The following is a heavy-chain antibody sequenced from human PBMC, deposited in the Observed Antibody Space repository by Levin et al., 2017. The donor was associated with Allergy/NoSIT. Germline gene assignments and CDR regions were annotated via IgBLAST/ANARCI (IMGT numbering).Heavy chain of an antibody. J-gene: IGHJ6*02. V-gene: IGHV3-30*03. CDR1: GITFRNYG. Sequence: RAGGSLRLSCAASGITFRNYGMHWVRQAPGKGLEWVAVISYDGSNKYYADSVKGRFTISRDNSKNTLYLQMNSLRPEDTAVYYCALGGGWSLWLYGLDVWGQGTTVTVSS. CDR2: ISYDGSNK. D-gene: IGHD5-18*01. CDR3: ALGGGWSLWLYGLDV.